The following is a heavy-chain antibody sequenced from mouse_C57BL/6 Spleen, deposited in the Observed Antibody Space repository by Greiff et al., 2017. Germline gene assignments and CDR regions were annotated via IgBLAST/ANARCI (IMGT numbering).Heavy chain of an antibody. CDR2: IYPGDGDT. Sequence: VQLQQSGPELVKPGASVKISCKASGYAFSSSWMNWVKQRPGKGLEWIGRIYPGDGDTNYNGKFKGKATLTADKSSSTAYMQLSSLTSEDSAVYFCAREEYDYDTDYWGQGTTLTVSS. D-gene: IGHD2-4*01. CDR1: GYAFSSSW. V-gene: IGHV1-82*01. CDR3: AREEYDYDTDY. J-gene: IGHJ2*01.